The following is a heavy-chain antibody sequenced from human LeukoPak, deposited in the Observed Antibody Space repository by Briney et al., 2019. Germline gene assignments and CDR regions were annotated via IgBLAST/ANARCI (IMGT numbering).Heavy chain of an antibody. Sequence: SETLSLTCTVSGGSISSYYLSWIRQPPGKGLEWIGYIYYSGVNNYNPSLKSRVTISVETSKNQIFLKLGSVTASGTAVYYCARGDSGSYYGYWGQGTLVTVS. J-gene: IGHJ4*02. CDR3: ARGDSGSYYGY. D-gene: IGHD1-26*01. V-gene: IGHV4-59*01. CDR2: IYYSGVN. CDR1: GGSISSYY.